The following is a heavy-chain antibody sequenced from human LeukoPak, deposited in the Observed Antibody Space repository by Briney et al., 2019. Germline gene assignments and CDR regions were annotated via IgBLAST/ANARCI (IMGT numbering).Heavy chain of an antibody. V-gene: IGHV3-7*01. CDR2: IKQDGSEK. CDR1: RFTFSSYW. CDR3: ARGPYDY. J-gene: IGHJ4*02. Sequence: GGSLRLSCVASRFTFSSYWMSWVRQAPGKGLEWVANIKQDGSEKYYVDSVKGRFTISRDNAKNSLYLQMNSLRAEDTAVYYCARGPYDYWGQGTLVTVSS.